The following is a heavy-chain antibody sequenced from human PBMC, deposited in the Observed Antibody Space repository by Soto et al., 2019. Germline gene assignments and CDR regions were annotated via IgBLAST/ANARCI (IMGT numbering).Heavy chain of an antibody. CDR3: AGTSIAAAGGDAFDI. J-gene: IGHJ3*02. D-gene: IGHD6-13*01. CDR2: INHSGST. V-gene: IGHV4-34*01. CDR1: GGSFSGYY. Sequence: QVQLQQWGAGLLKPSETLSLTCAVYGGSFSGYYWSWIRQPPGKGLEWIGEINHSGSTNYNPSLKLRVPISLDTAKNQFSRKLSSVTAADTAVYYCAGTSIAAAGGDAFDIWGQGTMVTVSS.